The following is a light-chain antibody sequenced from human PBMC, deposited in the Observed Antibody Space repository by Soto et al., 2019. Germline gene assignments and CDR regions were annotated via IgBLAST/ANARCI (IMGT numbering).Light chain of an antibody. CDR1: QSVGSNY. V-gene: IGKV3-20*01. CDR3: HQYGSSPFA. J-gene: IGKJ3*01. Sequence: EIVLTQSPGTLSLSPGEGGTLSCRASQSVGSNYLAWYQQKPGQAPRLLIYGASTRATGIPDRFSGSGSGTDFALTISRLEPEDFAVYYCHQYGSSPFAFGPGTIVDIK. CDR2: GAS.